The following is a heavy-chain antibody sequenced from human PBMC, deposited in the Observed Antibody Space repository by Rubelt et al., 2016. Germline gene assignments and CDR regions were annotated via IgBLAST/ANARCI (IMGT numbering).Heavy chain of an antibody. V-gene: IGHV1-18*01. CDR1: GYTFTSYG. CDR3: ARDTRWSSSSSFDY. J-gene: IGHJ4*02. Sequence: QVQLVQSGAEVKKPGASVKVSCTASGYTFTSYGISWVRQAPGQGLEWMGWISAYNGNTNYAQKRQGRLNMTTGTPTSTAYRELRSLSSYDASVYYCARDTRWSSSSSFDYWGQGTLVTVSS. CDR2: ISAYNGNT. D-gene: IGHD6-13*01.